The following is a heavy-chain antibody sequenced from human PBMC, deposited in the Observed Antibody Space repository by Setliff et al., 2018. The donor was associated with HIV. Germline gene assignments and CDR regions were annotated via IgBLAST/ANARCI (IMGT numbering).Heavy chain of an antibody. CDR2: IFYSGST. Sequence: SETLSLTCTVSSGSISSYYWIWIRQPPGKGLEWIAHIFYSGSTNHNPSLKSRVTISVDTSKNQFSLKLSSVTAADTAVYYCARGKWLVQNFYSYYMDVWGKGTTVTVSS. V-gene: IGHV4-59*01. CDR1: SGSISSYY. J-gene: IGHJ6*03. CDR3: ARGKWLVQNFYSYYMDV. D-gene: IGHD6-19*01.